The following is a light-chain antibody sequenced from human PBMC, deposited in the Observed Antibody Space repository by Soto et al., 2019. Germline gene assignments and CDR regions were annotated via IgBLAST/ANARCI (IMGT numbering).Light chain of an antibody. V-gene: IGKV3-20*01. CDR3: QQYGSSPRT. Sequence: IVLTQSPGTLSLSPGERATLSCRASQSVSSSSLAWYHQKPGQAPRLLIYGASSRATGIPDRFSGSWSGTDFTLTISRLEPEDFALYYCQQYGSSPRTFGQGTKVESK. CDR1: QSVSSSS. J-gene: IGKJ1*01. CDR2: GAS.